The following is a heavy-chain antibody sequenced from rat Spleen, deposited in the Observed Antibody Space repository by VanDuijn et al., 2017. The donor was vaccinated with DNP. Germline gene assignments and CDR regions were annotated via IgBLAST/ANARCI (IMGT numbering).Heavy chain of an antibody. CDR2: ITNSGGST. J-gene: IGHJ3*01. CDR3: TTEGGGFAY. CDR1: GFTFSNYG. Sequence: EVQLVESGGGLVQPGRSLKLSCAASGFTFSNYGMAWVRQAPTKGLEWVASITNSGGSTYYRDSVKGRFTISRDNAKSTLYLQMDSLRSEDTATYYCTTEGGGFAYWGQGTLVTVSS. V-gene: IGHV5-27*01.